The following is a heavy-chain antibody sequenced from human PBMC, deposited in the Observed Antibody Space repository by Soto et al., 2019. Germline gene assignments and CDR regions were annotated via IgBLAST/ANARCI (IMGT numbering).Heavy chain of an antibody. Sequence: PGGSLRLSCAASGFTFSSYGMHWVRQAPGKGLEWVAVIWYDGSDKFYADSVKGRFTISRDNAKNSLYLQMNSLRAEDTAVYYCARDPYSSGPKRFDYWGQGTLVTVSS. V-gene: IGHV3-33*01. CDR2: IWYDGSDK. CDR1: GFTFSSYG. D-gene: IGHD6-19*01. J-gene: IGHJ4*02. CDR3: ARDPYSSGPKRFDY.